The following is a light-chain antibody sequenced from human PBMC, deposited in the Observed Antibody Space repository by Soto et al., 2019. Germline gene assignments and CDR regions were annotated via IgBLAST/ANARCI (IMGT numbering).Light chain of an antibody. CDR1: SSDVGRYNY. CDR3: SSYAGNSRYV. CDR2: EVS. V-gene: IGLV2-8*01. Sequence: QSVLTQPPSASGSPGQSVTISCTGTSSDVGRYNYISWYQQRPGKAPKLIIYEVSKRPSGVPDRLSGFKYGNTASLTVSGLQAEDEAYYYCSSYAGNSRYVFGTGTKVTVL. J-gene: IGLJ1*01.